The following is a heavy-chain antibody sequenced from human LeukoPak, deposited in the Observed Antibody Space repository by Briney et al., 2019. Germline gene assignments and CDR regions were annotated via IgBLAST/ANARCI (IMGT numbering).Heavy chain of an antibody. Sequence: SETLSLTCTVSGGSISSYYWSWIRQPPGKGLEWIAYISYSGSTNYNPSLKSRVTISVDTSKNQFSLKLSSVTAADTAVYYCAKDRGIISDYWGQGTLVTVSS. V-gene: IGHV4-59*01. CDR2: ISYSGST. CDR3: AKDRGIISDY. J-gene: IGHJ4*02. CDR1: GGSISSYY. D-gene: IGHD3-10*01.